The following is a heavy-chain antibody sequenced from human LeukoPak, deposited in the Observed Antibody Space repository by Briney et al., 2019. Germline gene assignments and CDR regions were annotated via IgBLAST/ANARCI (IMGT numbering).Heavy chain of an antibody. Sequence: GQSLKISCKGSGYSFTNYWIGWVRKMPGKGLEWMGIIYPGDSDTRYSPSFQGQVTISADKSISTAYLQWRSLKASDTAMYYCASGAYCGGDCYSGAFDIWEQRTMVTVSS. J-gene: IGHJ3*02. CDR1: GYSFTNYW. D-gene: IGHD2-21*02. V-gene: IGHV5-51*01. CDR2: IYPGDSDT. CDR3: ASGAYCGGDCYSGAFDI.